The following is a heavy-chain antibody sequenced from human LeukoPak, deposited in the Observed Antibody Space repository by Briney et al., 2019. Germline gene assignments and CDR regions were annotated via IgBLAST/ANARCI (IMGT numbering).Heavy chain of an antibody. Sequence: GGSLRLSCAASGFTFSHYAMNWVRQAPGKGLEWVSTIIASSGSTFYADSVKGRFTVSKDTSKNTLYLHMSSLRADDTAVYYCAKGGYDYVEVAYFDYWGQGTLVTVSS. D-gene: IGHD5-12*01. CDR3: AKGGYDYVEVAYFDY. CDR2: IIASSGST. CDR1: GFTFSHYA. J-gene: IGHJ4*02. V-gene: IGHV3-23*01.